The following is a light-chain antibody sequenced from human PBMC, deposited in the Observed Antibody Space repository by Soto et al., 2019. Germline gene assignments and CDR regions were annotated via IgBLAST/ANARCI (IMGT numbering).Light chain of an antibody. CDR1: SSYVGGYNY. Sequence: QSALTQPASVSGSPGQSITISCTGTSSYVGGYNYVSWYQQHPGKAPKFMIYDVSNRPSGVSNRFSGSKSGNTASLTISGLQAEDEADYYCCSYTTSNTRQIVFGTGTKLTVL. J-gene: IGLJ1*01. CDR3: CSYTTSNTRQIV. V-gene: IGLV2-14*01. CDR2: DVS.